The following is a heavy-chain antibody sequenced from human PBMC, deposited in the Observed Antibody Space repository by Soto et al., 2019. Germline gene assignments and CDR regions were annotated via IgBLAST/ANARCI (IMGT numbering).Heavy chain of an antibody. CDR2: IKSDGSST. D-gene: IGHD2-15*01. CDR1: GFTFNSYW. V-gene: IGHV3-74*01. J-gene: IGHJ4*02. CDR3: TRRNNYGYSFDY. Sequence: PGGPLRLSCEASGFTFNSYWMHWVRQVPGKGLEWVSRIKSDGSSTSYADSVKGRFTISRDNAKNTLYLQMDSLRAEDAAVYYCTRRNNYGYSFDYCGQVPSVTVSS.